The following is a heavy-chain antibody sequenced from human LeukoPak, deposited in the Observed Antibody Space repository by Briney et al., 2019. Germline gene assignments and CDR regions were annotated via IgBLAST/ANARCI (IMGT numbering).Heavy chain of an antibody. D-gene: IGHD1-26*01. V-gene: IGHV4-59*08. CDR3: ARHGGSYTFDY. CDR1: GGSISGYN. Sequence: SGTLSLTCTVSGGSISGYNWSWIRQPPGKGLEWIGFFSYYVATNYNPSLKSRVTISVDPSKNQFSLKLNSVTAADTAVYYCARHGGSYTFDYWGQGTLVTVSS. J-gene: IGHJ4*02. CDR2: FSYYVAT.